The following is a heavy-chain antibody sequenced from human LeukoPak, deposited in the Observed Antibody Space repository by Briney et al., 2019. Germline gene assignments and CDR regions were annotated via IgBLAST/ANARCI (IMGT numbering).Heavy chain of an antibody. CDR3: ARDSGDYYGSGSYPDY. D-gene: IGHD3-10*01. Sequence: SETLSLTCTVSGGSISSGDYYWSWIRQPPGRGLEWIGYIYYSGSTYYNPSLKSRVTISVDTSKNQFSLKLSSVTAADTAVYYCARDSGDYYGSGSYPDYWGQGTLVTVSS. J-gene: IGHJ4*02. CDR1: GGSISSGDYY. CDR2: IYYSGST. V-gene: IGHV4-30-4*01.